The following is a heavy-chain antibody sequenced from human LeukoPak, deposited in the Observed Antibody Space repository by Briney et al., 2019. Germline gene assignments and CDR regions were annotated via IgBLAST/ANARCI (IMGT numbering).Heavy chain of an antibody. CDR3: ASSIAAAGTAPNWFDP. V-gene: IGHV1-69*04. D-gene: IGHD6-13*01. J-gene: IGHJ5*02. CDR1: GGTFSSYA. Sequence: SVKVSCKASGGTFSSYAISWVRQAPGQGLEWMGRIIPILGIANYAQKFQGRVTITADKSTSTAYMELSGLRSEDTAVYYCASSIAAAGTAPNWFDPWGQGTPVTVSS. CDR2: IIPILGIA.